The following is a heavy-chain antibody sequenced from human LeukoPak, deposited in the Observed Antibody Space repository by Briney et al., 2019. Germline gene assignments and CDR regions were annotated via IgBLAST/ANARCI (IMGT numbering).Heavy chain of an antibody. J-gene: IGHJ4*02. CDR2: IGTSGDRT. Sequence: GGSLRLSCSVSGFTFSSSAMSWVRQAPGKGLEWVSAIGTSGDRTFYADSVKGRFTISRDNSKNTLYLQMNSLRAEDTAVYYCARDRPYFDYWGQGTLVTVSS. CDR3: ARDRPYFDY. CDR1: GFTFSSSA. V-gene: IGHV3-23*01.